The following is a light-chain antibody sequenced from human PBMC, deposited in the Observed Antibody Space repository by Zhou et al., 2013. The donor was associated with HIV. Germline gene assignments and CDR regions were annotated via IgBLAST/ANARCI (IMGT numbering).Light chain of an antibody. V-gene: IGKV3-20*01. CDR3: QQYGXSPYT. CDR2: GAS. Sequence: EIVLTQSPGTLSLSPGERATLSCRASQSVSSSYLAWYQQKPGQAPRLLIYGASSRATGIPDRFSGSGSGTDFTLTISRLEPEDFAVYYCQQYGXSPYTFGQGTKLEIK. CDR1: QSVSSSY. J-gene: IGKJ2*01.